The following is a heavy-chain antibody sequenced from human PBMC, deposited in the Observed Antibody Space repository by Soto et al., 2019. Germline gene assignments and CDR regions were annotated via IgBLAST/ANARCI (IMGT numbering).Heavy chain of an antibody. V-gene: IGHV3-15*07. CDR1: DFAFTNAW. Sequence: GGSLRLPCAASDFAFTNAWINWVRQAPGKGLEWVGRIKSKTHGGTTDFAAPVKGRFAISRDDSKNMVYLQMNSLKTEDLFFYYSTREMPYGAAFDYWGEGTLGTGSS. J-gene: IGHJ4*02. D-gene: IGHD4-17*01. CDR3: TREMPYGAAFDY. CDR2: IKSKTHGGTT.